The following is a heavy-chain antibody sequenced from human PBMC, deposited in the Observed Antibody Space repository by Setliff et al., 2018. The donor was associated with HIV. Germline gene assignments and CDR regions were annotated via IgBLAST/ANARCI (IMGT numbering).Heavy chain of an antibody. D-gene: IGHD1-26*01. J-gene: IGHJ3*02. CDR2: IIPMFGTA. CDR1: GYDFITYD. CDR3: GVGSGYYYGDAFDI. V-gene: IGHV1-69*01. Sequence: SVKVSCKASGYDFITYDLEWVRQATGQGLEWMGGIIPMFGTADYAQKFQGSVTIIADESTSTAYMELSSLRSEDTAVYYCGVGSGYYYGDAFDIWGQGTMVTVSS.